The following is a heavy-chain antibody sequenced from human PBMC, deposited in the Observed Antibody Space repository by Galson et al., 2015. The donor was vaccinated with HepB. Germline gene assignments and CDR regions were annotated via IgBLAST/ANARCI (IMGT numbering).Heavy chain of an antibody. CDR3: ARGSVLYYYYMDV. J-gene: IGHJ6*03. Sequence: SVKVSCKASGYTFTGYYMHWVRQAPGQGLEWMGGIIPIFGTANYAQKFQGRVTITADESTSTAYMELSSLRSEDTAVYYCARGSVLYYYYMDVWGKGTTVTVSS. D-gene: IGHD4/OR15-4a*01. CDR1: GYTFTGYY. V-gene: IGHV1-69*13. CDR2: IIPIFGTA.